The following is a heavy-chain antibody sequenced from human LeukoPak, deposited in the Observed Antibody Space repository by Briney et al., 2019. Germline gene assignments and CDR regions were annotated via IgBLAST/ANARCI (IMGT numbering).Heavy chain of an antibody. CDR3: ARPACSSTSCYVDY. J-gene: IGHJ4*02. CDR1: GGSISSYY. CDR2: IYYSGST. V-gene: IGHV4-59*12. D-gene: IGHD2-2*01. Sequence: SETLSLTCTVSGGSISSYYWSWIRQPPGKGLEWIGYIYYSGSTNYNPSLKSRVTISVDTSKNQFSLKLSSVTAADTAVYYCARPACSSTSCYVDYWGQGTLVTVSS.